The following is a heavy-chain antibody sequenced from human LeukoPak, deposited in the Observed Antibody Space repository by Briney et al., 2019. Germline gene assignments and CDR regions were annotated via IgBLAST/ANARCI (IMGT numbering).Heavy chain of an antibody. CDR3: AKDQGVATTPKVDYYYYGMDV. V-gene: IGHV3-30*18. CDR1: GFTFSSYG. Sequence: GGSLRLSCAASGFTFSSYGMHWVRQAPGKGLEWVAVISYDGSNKYYADSVKGRFTISRDNSKNTLYLQMNSLRAEDTAVYYCAKDQGVATTPKVDYYYYGMDVWGQGTTVTVSS. D-gene: IGHD5-12*01. J-gene: IGHJ6*02. CDR2: ISYDGSNK.